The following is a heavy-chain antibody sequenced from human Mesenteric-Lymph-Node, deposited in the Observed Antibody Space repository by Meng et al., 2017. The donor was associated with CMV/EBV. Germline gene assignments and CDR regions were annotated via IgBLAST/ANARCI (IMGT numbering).Heavy chain of an antibody. CDR1: GLTFSSYW. J-gene: IGHJ4*02. CDR3: ARDIAAAPFDY. V-gene: IGHV3-7*01. CDR2: IKQDGSEK. D-gene: IGHD6-13*01. Sequence: LSWAASGLTFSSYWMSWVRQAPGKGLEWVANIKQDGSEKYYVDSVKGRFTISRDNAKNSLYLQMNSLRAEDTAVYYCARDIAAAPFDYWGQGTLVTVSS.